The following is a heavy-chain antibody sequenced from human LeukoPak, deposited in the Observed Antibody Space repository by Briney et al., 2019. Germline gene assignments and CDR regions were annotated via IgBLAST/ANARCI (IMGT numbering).Heavy chain of an antibody. CDR1: GGSFSGYY. CDR2: INHSGST. J-gene: IGHJ4*02. V-gene: IGHV4-34*01. D-gene: IGHD6-13*01. CDR3: ARMTMGSSWSFDY. Sequence: PSETLSLTCAVYGGSFSGYYWSWIRQPPGKGLEWIGEINHSGSTNYNPSLKSRVTISVDTSKNQFSPKLSSVTAADTAVYYCARMTMGSSWSFDYWGQGTLVTVSS.